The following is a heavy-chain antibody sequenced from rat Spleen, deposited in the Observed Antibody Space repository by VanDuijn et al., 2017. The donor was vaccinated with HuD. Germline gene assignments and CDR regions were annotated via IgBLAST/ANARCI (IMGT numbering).Heavy chain of an antibody. CDR1: GFTFSDYY. V-gene: IGHV5-22*01. CDR3: ARTTYDYFDY. CDR2: INHEGSST. Sequence: EVQLVESGGGLVQPGRSLKLSCAASGFTFSDYYMAWVRQAPKKGLEWVASINHEGSSTYYGESVKGRFTISRDNAKSTLYLQMNSLRSEDTAAYYCARTTYDYFDYWGQGVMVTVSS. D-gene: IGHD2-1*01. J-gene: IGHJ2*01.